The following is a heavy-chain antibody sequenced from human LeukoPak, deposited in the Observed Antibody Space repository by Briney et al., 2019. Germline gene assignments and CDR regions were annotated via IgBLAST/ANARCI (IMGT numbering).Heavy chain of an antibody. D-gene: IGHD5-24*01. CDR1: GFSFSSYE. CDR3: ERFGYNDFDY. V-gene: IGHV3-48*03. CDR2: ISSSGSTI. Sequence: PGGSLRLSCVASGFSFSSYEINWVRQAPGKGLEWVSYISSSGSTIYYADSVKGRFTISRDNAKNSLYLQMNSLRPEDTAVYYCERFGYNDFDYWGQGTLVTVS. J-gene: IGHJ4*02.